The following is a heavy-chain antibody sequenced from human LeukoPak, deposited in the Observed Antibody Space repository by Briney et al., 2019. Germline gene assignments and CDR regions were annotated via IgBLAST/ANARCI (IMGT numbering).Heavy chain of an antibody. CDR1: GGSISSGGYY. CDR3: ARWGYYGGNSGNDAFDI. J-gene: IGHJ3*02. V-gene: IGHV4-30-2*01. D-gene: IGHD4-23*01. Sequence: SETLSLTCTVSGGSISSGGYYWSWIRQPPGKGLEWIGYIYHSGSTYYNPSLKSRVTISVDTSKNQFSLKLSSVTAADTAVYYCARWGYYGGNSGNDAFDIWGQGTMVTVSS. CDR2: IYHSGST.